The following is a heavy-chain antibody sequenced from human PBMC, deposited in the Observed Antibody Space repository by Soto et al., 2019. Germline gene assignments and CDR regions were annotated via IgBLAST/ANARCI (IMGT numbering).Heavy chain of an antibody. CDR2: IYHSGST. CDR1: GGSISSGGYS. D-gene: IGHD3-10*01. Sequence: QLQLQESGSGLVKPSQTLSLTCAVSGGSISSGGYSWSWIRQPPGKGVEWIGYIYHSGSTYYNPSLQRRVTISVHRSKNQFFLQLSSVTAADTAVYDCASTYFYGSGSLGGLDYWGQGTLVTGSA. V-gene: IGHV4-30-2*01. J-gene: IGHJ4*02. CDR3: ASTYFYGSGSLGGLDY.